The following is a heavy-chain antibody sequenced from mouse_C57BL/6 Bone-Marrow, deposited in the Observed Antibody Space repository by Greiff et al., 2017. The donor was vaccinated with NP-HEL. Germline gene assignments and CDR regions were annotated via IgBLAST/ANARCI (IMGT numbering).Heavy chain of an antibody. J-gene: IGHJ2*01. CDR1: GYTFTDYE. D-gene: IGHD1-1*01. V-gene: IGHV1-15*01. CDR3: TSPPYYGSSY. Sequence: QVQLQQPGAELVRPGASVTLSCKASGYTFTDYEMHWVKQTPVHGLEWIGAIDPETGGTAYNQKFKGKAILTADKSSSTAYMELRSLTSEDSAVYYCTSPPYYGSSYWGQGTTLTVSS. CDR2: IDPETGGT.